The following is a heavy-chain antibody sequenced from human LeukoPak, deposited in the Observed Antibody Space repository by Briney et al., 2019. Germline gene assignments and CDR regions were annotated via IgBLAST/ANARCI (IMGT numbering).Heavy chain of an antibody. Sequence: PSETLSLTCTVSGGSISSGGYYWSWIRQPPGKGLEWIGYIYHSGSTYYNPSLKSRVTISVDGSKNQFSLKLSSVTAADTAVYYCARSKWELLGAFDIWGQGTMVTVSS. CDR2: IYHSGST. CDR3: ARSKWELLGAFDI. D-gene: IGHD1-26*01. J-gene: IGHJ3*02. V-gene: IGHV4-30-2*01. CDR1: GGSISSGGYY.